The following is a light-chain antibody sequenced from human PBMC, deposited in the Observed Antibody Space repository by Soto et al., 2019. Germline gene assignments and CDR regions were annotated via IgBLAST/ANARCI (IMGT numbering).Light chain of an antibody. V-gene: IGKV1-39*01. J-gene: IGKJ5*01. CDR3: QQGYSTPIT. Sequence: DIQMTQSPSSLSASVGDSVTITCRASQTITTYLNWFQQKPGKAPNLVIYAASSLQSGVPSRFSGSGSGTDFTLTISSLQPEDFATYYCQQGYSTPITFGQGTRLEIK. CDR1: QTITTY. CDR2: AAS.